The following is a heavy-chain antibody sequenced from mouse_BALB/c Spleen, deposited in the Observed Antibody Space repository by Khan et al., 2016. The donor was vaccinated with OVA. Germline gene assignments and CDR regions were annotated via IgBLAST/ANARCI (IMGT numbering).Heavy chain of an antibody. Sequence: VQLQESGPGLAAPSQSLSITCTISGFSLTNYGVHWVRQPPGKGLEWLVVIWGDGSTTYNSALKSRLTITKDNSQSQVFLKMNSLQTDDTAIYFCARQPYYHYNILDYWGQGTSVTVSS. CDR1: GFSLTNYG. D-gene: IGHD2-4*01. J-gene: IGHJ4*01. CDR3: ARQPYYHYNILDY. CDR2: IWGDGST. V-gene: IGHV2-6-1*01.